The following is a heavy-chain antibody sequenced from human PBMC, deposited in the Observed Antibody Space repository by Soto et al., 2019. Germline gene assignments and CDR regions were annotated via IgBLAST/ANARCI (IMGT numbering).Heavy chain of an antibody. V-gene: IGHV5-51*01. CDR3: ARRIGYCSGGSCRVYGMDV. D-gene: IGHD2-15*01. Sequence: GASLKISCKGSGYSFTSYWIGWVRQMPGKGLEWMGIIYPGDSDTRYSPSFQGQVTISADKSISTAYLQWSSLKASDTAMYYCARRIGYCSGGSCRVYGMDVWGQGTTVTVSS. J-gene: IGHJ6*02. CDR1: GYSFTSYW. CDR2: IYPGDSDT.